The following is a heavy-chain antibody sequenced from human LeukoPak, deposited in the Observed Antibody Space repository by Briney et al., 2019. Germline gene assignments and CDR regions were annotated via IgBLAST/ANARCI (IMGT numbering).Heavy chain of an antibody. CDR1: GFTFSSYE. CDR2: ISSSGSTI. J-gene: IGHJ4*02. Sequence: GGSLRLSCAASGFTFSSYEMNWVRQAPGKGLEWVSYISSSGSTIYYADSVKGRFTISRDNAKNSLYLQMNSLGAEDTAVYYCAKTYYYDSSGYYGLDYWGQGTLVTVSP. V-gene: IGHV3-48*03. D-gene: IGHD3-22*01. CDR3: AKTYYYDSSGYYGLDY.